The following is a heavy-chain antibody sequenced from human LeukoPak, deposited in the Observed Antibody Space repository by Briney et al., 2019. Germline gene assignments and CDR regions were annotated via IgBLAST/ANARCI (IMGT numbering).Heavy chain of an antibody. J-gene: IGHJ4*02. D-gene: IGHD1-1*01. V-gene: IGHV3-23*01. Sequence: PGGSLRLSCAASGFTFRSYAMSWVRQAPGKGLEWISTVSGSGNSAYYTNSLRGRFTISRDNSKNTLYLRMVSLRAGDTAVYYCAKGATGEGTYFFDYWGQGIWSPSPQ. CDR3: AKGATGEGTYFFDY. CDR1: GFTFRSYA. CDR2: VSGSGNSA.